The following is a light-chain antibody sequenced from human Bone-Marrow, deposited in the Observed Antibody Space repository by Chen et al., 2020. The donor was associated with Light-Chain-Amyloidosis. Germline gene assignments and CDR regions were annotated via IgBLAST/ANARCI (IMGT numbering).Light chain of an antibody. CDR3: QAYDSSLSGYV. CDR2: GNN. V-gene: IGLV1-40*01. Sequence: QSVLTQPPSVSGSPRPRITIPCTGSSSNIGAYYDVHWYQQLPGTAPKLLIYGNNNRPSGVPDRFSGSKSGTSASLAITGLQAEDEADYYCQAYDSSLSGYVFGTGTKVNVL. CDR1: SSNIGAYYD. J-gene: IGLJ1*01.